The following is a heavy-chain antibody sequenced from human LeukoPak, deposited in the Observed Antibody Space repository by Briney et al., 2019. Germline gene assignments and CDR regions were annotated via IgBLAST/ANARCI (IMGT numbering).Heavy chain of an antibody. V-gene: IGHV3-48*01. D-gene: IGHD4-17*01. J-gene: IGHJ4*02. CDR1: GFTFSSYS. Sequence: GGSLRLSCAASGFTFSSYSMNWARQAPGKGLEWVSYISSSSSTIYYADSVKGRFTISRDNAKNSLYLQMNSLRAEDTAVYYCARERDYGDPYYFDYWGQGTLVTVSS. CDR2: ISSSSSTI. CDR3: ARERDYGDPYYFDY.